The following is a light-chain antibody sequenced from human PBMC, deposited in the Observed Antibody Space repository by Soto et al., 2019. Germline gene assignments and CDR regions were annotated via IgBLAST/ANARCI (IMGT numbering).Light chain of an antibody. CDR2: GAS. J-gene: IGKJ1*01. Sequence: EIVFTHSPGTLSLSPGERATLSCRASQSVSSSYLAWYQQKPGQAPRLLIYGASSRATGIPDRFSGSGSGTDFTLTISRLEPEDFAVYYCQQYGSSPGTFGQGTKVDIK. V-gene: IGKV3-20*01. CDR3: QQYGSSPGT. CDR1: QSVSSSY.